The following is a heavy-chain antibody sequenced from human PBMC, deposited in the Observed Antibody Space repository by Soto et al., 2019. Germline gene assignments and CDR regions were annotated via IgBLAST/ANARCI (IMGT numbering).Heavy chain of an antibody. Sequence: SETLSLTCTVSGGSISSYYWSWIRQPPGKGLEWIGYIYYSGSTNYNPSLKSRVTISVDTSKNQFSLKLSSVTAADTAVYYCARDKRYFDIAYFDYWGQGTLVTVSS. CDR3: ARDKRYFDIAYFDY. CDR2: IYYSGST. V-gene: IGHV4-59*01. CDR1: GGSISSYY. J-gene: IGHJ4*02. D-gene: IGHD3-9*01.